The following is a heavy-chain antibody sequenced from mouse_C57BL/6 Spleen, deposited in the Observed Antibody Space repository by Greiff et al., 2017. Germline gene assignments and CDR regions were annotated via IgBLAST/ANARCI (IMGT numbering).Heavy chain of an antibody. CDR3: VPNYDGDDGAWFAY. CDR2: IDPANGNT. V-gene: IGHV14-3*01. D-gene: IGHD2-2*01. CDR1: GFNIKNTY. Sequence: EVQLQQSVAELVRPGASVKLSCTASGFNIKNTYMHWVKQRPEQGLEWIGRIDPANGNTKYAPKFQGKATITADTSSNTAYLQLSSLTSEDTAIFYCVPNYDGDDGAWFAYWGQGTLVTVSA. J-gene: IGHJ3*01.